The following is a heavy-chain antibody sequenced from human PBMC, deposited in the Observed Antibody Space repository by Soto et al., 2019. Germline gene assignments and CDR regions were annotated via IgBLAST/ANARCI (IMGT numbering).Heavy chain of an antibody. V-gene: IGHV4-59*12. Sequence: SETLSLTCVVSGGSLSSYYWSWIRQPPGKGLEWIGYIYYSGSTNYNPSVKGRFTISRDNSKNTLSLQMNSLRVEDSAVYYCVPRKGDPFTWGPGTLVTVSS. CDR1: GGSLSSYY. CDR2: IYYSGST. CDR3: VPRKGDPFT. J-gene: IGHJ4*02. D-gene: IGHD3-16*01.